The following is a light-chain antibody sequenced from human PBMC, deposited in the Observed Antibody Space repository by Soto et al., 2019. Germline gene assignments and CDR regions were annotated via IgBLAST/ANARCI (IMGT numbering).Light chain of an antibody. CDR2: EVT. CDR1: SSDVGGYNS. CDR3: SSYTTSSTRV. J-gene: IGLJ3*02. Sequence: QSARTQPASVSGSPGQSITISCTGTSSDVGGYNSVSWYQQHPGKAPKLMIYEVTSRPSGVSNRFSGSKSGNTASLTISGLQVDDEANYYCSSYTTSSTRVFGGGTKLTVL. V-gene: IGLV2-14*01.